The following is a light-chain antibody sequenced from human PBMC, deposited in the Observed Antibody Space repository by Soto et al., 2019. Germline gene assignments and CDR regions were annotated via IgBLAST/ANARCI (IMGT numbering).Light chain of an antibody. J-gene: IGKJ1*01. CDR3: QQYNNWPRT. Sequence: IVMTQSPATLSVSQGERATLSGGASQSVTRIFAFYQQKPGQSPRLLLSGASTRATAIPARFIGSGSGTEFTLTIGSLQSEYFAVYYCQQYNNWPRTLGQGTTVDSK. V-gene: IGKV3-15*01. CDR1: QSVTRI. CDR2: GAS.